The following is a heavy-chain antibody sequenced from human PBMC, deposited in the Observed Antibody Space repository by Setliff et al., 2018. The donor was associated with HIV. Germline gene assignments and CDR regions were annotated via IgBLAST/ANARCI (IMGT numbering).Heavy chain of an antibody. CDR3: ARAPNSPSYSNIFYADH. J-gene: IGHJ5*02. D-gene: IGHD3-9*01. CDR2: VNPGDSNI. CDR1: GYSFTTHW. Sequence: GESLKISCKGSGYSFTTHWIAWVRQMPGKGLEWMGIVNPGDSNITYSPSFQGQVTISADKSTGTACLQWRSLKASDTAMYFCARAPNSPSYSNIFYADHWGQGTLVTVSS. V-gene: IGHV5-51*01.